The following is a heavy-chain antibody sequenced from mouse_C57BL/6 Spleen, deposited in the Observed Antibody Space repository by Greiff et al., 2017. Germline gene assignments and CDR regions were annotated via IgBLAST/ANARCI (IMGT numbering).Heavy chain of an antibody. V-gene: IGHV5-17*01. Sequence: EVQRVESGGGLVKPGGSLKLSCAASGFTFSDYGMHWVRQAPEKGLEWVAYISSGSSTIYYADTVKGRFTISRDNANNTLFLQMTSLRAEDTAMYYCASSYYSNHYFDYWGQGTTLTVSS. D-gene: IGHD2-5*01. J-gene: IGHJ2*01. CDR2: ISSGSSTI. CDR1: GFTFSDYG. CDR3: ASSYYSNHYFDY.